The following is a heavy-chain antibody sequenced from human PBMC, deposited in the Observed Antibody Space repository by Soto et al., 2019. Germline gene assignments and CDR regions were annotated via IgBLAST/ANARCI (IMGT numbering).Heavy chain of an antibody. V-gene: IGHV3-21*01. CDR1: GFSFSSYS. J-gene: IGHJ5*02. CDR3: ARGYTEYCSGGTCYWFDP. Sequence: PGGSLRLSCAASGFSFSSYSMNWVRQAPGKGLEWVSSISSSASHINYADSVKGRFTISRDNAKKSLYMQMNSLRAEDTAVYYCARGYTEYCSGGTCYWFDPWGQGTLVTVSS. D-gene: IGHD2-15*01. CDR2: ISSSASHI.